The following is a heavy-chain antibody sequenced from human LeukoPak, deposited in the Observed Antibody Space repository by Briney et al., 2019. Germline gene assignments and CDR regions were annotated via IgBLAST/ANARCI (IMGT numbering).Heavy chain of an antibody. V-gene: IGHV3-11*04. CDR3: AKDGSGWFFDY. J-gene: IGHJ4*02. CDR1: GYTFRDYY. CDR2: ISSRGNLI. D-gene: IGHD6-19*01. Sequence: GGSLRLSCAASGYTFRDYYMSWIRQAPGKGLEWVSYISSRGNLIYYADSVKGRFTISRDNAKNSLYLQMNSLRAEDTAVYYCAKDGSGWFFDYWGQGTQVTVSS.